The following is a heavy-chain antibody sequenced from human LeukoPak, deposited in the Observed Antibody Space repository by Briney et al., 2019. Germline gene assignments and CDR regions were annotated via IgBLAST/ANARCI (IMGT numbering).Heavy chain of an antibody. CDR3: ARGGDGYVGSKYFQH. Sequence: GGSLRLSCAASGFTFSSYWMHWVRQAPGKGLVWVSRINSDGSSTSYADSVKGRFTISRDNAKNTLYLQMNSLRAEDTAVYYCARGGDGYVGSKYFQHWGQGTLVTVSS. CDR2: INSDGSST. CDR1: GFTFSSYW. D-gene: IGHD5-24*01. J-gene: IGHJ1*01. V-gene: IGHV3-74*01.